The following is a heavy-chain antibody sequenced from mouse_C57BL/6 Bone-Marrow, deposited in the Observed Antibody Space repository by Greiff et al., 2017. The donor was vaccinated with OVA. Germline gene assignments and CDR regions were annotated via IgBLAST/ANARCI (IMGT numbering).Heavy chain of an antibody. CDR1: GFTFSSYA. Sequence: EVQGVESGGGLVKPGGSLKLSCAASGFTFSSYAMSWVRQTPEKRLEWVATISDGGSYTYYPDNVKGRFTISRDNAKNNLYLQMSHLKSEDTAMYYCARDLTTVVAWFAYWGQGTLVTVSA. D-gene: IGHD1-1*01. CDR3: ARDLTTVVAWFAY. V-gene: IGHV5-4*01. J-gene: IGHJ3*01. CDR2: ISDGGSYT.